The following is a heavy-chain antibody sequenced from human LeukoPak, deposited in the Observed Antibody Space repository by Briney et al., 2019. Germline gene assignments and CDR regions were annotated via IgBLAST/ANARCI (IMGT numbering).Heavy chain of an antibody. CDR3: ARVGAAAWSYYYYMDV. CDR1: GGSISSSSYY. J-gene: IGHJ6*03. D-gene: IGHD6-13*01. Sequence: SETLSLTCTVSGGSISSSSYYRGWIRQPPGKGLEWIGSIYYSGSTYYNPSLKSRVTISVDTSKNQFSLKLSSVTAADTAVYYCARVGAAAWSYYYYMDVWGKGTTVTVSS. V-gene: IGHV4-39*07. CDR2: IYYSGST.